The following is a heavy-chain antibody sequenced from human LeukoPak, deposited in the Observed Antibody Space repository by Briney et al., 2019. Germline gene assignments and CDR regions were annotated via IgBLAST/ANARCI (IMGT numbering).Heavy chain of an antibody. D-gene: IGHD1-7*01. J-gene: IGHJ4*02. CDR2: ISSSSSYI. V-gene: IGHV3-21*01. CDR3: ARAHNWKYGTFDY. CDR1: GFTFSSYS. Sequence: PGGSLRLSCAASGFTFSSYSMNWVRQAPGKGLEWVSCISSSSSYIYYADSVKGRFTISRDNAKNSLYLQMNSLRVEDTAVYYCARAHNWKYGTFDYWGQGTLVTVSS.